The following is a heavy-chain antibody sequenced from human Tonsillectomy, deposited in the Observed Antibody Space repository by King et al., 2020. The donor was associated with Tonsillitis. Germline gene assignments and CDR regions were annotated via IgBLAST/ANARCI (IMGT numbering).Heavy chain of an antibody. Sequence: VQLVESGGGVVQPGRSLRLSCAASGFTFRSYGMNWVRQAPGKGLEWVAVIWFDGRNKYYADSVKGRFTISRDNSKNTLYLQMNSLRAEDTAVYYCARHPGVPAAIGDYYYYGMDVWGQGTTVTVSS. CDR2: IWFDGRNK. CDR1: GFTFRSYG. V-gene: IGHV3-33*01. J-gene: IGHJ6*02. CDR3: ARHPGVPAAIGDYYYYGMDV. D-gene: IGHD2-2*01.